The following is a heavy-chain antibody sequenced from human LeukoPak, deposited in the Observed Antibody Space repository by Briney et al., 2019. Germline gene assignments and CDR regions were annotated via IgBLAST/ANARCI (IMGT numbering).Heavy chain of an antibody. J-gene: IGHJ4*02. CDR3: ASVDYGGNSGY. CDR2: IYTSGST. Sequence: SQTLSLTCTVSGGSISNGSYYWSWIRQPAGKGLEWIGRIYTSGSTNYNPSLKSRVTISVDTSKNQFSLKLSSVTAADTAVYYCASVDYGGNSGYWGQGTLVTVSS. D-gene: IGHD4-23*01. V-gene: IGHV4-61*02. CDR1: GGSISNGSYY.